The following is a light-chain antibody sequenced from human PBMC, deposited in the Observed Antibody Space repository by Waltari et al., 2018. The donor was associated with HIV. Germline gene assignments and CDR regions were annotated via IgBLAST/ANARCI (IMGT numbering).Light chain of an antibody. Sequence: DLQLTQSPSTLSASVGDRVTLTCRASQSMSSWLAWDQQKPGEAPKLLIYKAYSLESGVPSRFSGSGSGTEFTLTISSLQPDDFATYYCQQSRTFGQGTKVDIK. J-gene: IGKJ1*01. CDR2: KAY. V-gene: IGKV1-5*03. CDR1: QSMSSW. CDR3: QQSRT.